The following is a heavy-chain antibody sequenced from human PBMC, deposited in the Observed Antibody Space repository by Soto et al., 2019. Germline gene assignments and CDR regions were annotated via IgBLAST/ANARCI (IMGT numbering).Heavy chain of an antibody. CDR3: ARDSSSWYFLYYYYYMDV. J-gene: IGHJ6*03. D-gene: IGHD6-13*01. CDR2: IKQDGSEK. Sequence: GGSLRLSCAASGFTFSSYWMSWVRQAPGKGLEWVANIKQDGSEKYYVDSVKGRFTISRDNAKNSLYLQMNSLRAEDTAVYYCARDSSSWYFLYYYYYMDVWGKGTKVTVSS. V-gene: IGHV3-7*01. CDR1: GFTFSSYW.